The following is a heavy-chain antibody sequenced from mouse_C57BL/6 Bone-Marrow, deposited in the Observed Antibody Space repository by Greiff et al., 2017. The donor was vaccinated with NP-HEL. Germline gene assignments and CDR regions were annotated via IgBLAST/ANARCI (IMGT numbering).Heavy chain of an antibody. J-gene: IGHJ3*01. D-gene: IGHD1-1*01. Sequence: QVHVKQSGAELVKPGASVKLSCKASGYTFTEYTIHWVKQRSGQGLEWIGWFYPGSGSIKYNEKFKDKATLTADKSSSTVYMELSRLTSEDSAFYFCARNEEGYYYVSSKAWFAYWGQGTLVTVSA. CDR2: FYPGSGSI. CDR3: ARNEEGYYYVSSKAWFAY. V-gene: IGHV1-62-2*01. CDR1: GYTFTEYT.